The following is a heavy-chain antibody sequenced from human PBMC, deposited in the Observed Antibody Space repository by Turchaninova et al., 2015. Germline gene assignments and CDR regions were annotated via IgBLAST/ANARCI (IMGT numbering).Heavy chain of an antibody. Sequence: QVXLVEXGGGXXXPGXXXRLPCLVSGFTFSGYYRGWIRQAPGKGLVWVSYISRSGTTRLYADSVKGRFTVSRDSAKHSLYLQMNSLRLEDTAVYYCARLGGISSGATLGEDSWGQGTLVTVSS. D-gene: IGHD2-15*01. J-gene: IGHJ4*02. CDR1: GFTFSGYY. CDR3: ARLGGISSGATLGEDS. CDR2: ISRSGTTR. V-gene: IGHV3-11*01.